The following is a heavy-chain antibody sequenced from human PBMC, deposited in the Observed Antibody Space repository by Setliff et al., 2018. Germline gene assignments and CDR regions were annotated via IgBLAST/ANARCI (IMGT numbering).Heavy chain of an antibody. J-gene: IGHJ4*02. CDR3: ASFQGNYYYDSSGYYYFDY. Sequence: SETLSLTCTVSGGSTSSSSYYWGWIRQLPGKGLEWIGSIYYSGSTYYNPSLKSRVTISVDTSKNQFSLKLSSVTAADTAVYYCASFQGNYYYDSSGYYYFDYWGQGTLVTVSS. CDR1: GGSTSSSSYY. V-gene: IGHV4-39*01. D-gene: IGHD3-22*01. CDR2: IYYSGST.